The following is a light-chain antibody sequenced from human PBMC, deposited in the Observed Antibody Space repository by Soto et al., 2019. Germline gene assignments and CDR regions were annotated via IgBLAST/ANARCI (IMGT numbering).Light chain of an antibody. CDR2: GAS. Sequence: IVMTPSPSTLSMSLGERAPLSCRASQSLNRDLAWYQQKPGQSPRLLIFGASIRATGIPARFSGSGSGTEFTLTIGSLQSEDCALYYCQQYNNWPGTFGQGTKVDI. V-gene: IGKV3-15*01. CDR1: QSLNRD. J-gene: IGKJ1*01. CDR3: QQYNNWPGT.